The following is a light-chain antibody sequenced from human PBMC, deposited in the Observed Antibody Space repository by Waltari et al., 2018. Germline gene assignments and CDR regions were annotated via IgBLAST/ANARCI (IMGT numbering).Light chain of an antibody. CDR2: DVS. CDR3: SSYTRGRTYV. J-gene: IGLJ1*01. V-gene: IGLV2-14*03. CDR1: RTDIGSHCF. Sequence: QSALTQPSSVSGSPGQSIAISCSGLRTDIGSHCFVPWYQHHPGNAPKLIIFDVSSRPSGISYRFSGSKFGNTASLTISGLQAEDEADYFCSSYTRGRTYVFGSGTKVTVL.